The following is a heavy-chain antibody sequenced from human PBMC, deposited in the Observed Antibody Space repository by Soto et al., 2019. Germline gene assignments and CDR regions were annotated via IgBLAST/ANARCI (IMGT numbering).Heavy chain of an antibody. CDR2: IYWNDDK. V-gene: IGHV2-5*01. CDR3: AHSSRIAGLRGFDY. D-gene: IGHD6-13*01. J-gene: IGHJ4*02. Sequence: QITLKESGPTLVKPTQTLTLTCTFSGFSLSTSGVGVGWIRQPPGKALEWLALIYWNDDKRYSPSLKSRFTITKDTSKNQVVLTMTNMDPVDTATYYCAHSSRIAGLRGFDYWGQGTLVTVSS. CDR1: GFSLSTSGVG.